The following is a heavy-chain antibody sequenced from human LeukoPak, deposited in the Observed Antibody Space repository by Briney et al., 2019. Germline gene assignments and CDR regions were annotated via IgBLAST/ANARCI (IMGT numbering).Heavy chain of an antibody. D-gene: IGHD3-22*01. J-gene: IGHJ4*02. CDR3: AKEHYYDTSASDFDY. V-gene: IGHV3-43*02. Sequence: GGSLRLSCAVSGFTFDDYDMSWVRQAPGKGLEWVCDISGDGGSKYYADSVKGRFTISRDNSKNSLYLQMNSLRTEDTALYYCAKEHYYDTSASDFDYWGQGTLLTVSS. CDR1: GFTFDDYD. CDR2: ISGDGGSK.